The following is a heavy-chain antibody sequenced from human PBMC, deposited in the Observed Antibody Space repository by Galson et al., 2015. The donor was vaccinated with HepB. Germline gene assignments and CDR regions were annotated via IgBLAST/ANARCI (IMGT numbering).Heavy chain of an antibody. CDR2: ISSSSSTI. D-gene: IGHD2-2*01. J-gene: IGHJ6*02. CDR3: ARGDDIVVVPAAPGGYGMDV. CDR1: GFTFSSYS. V-gene: IGHV3-48*01. Sequence: SLRLSCAASGFTFSSYSMNWVRQAPGKGLEWVSYISSSSSTIYYADSVKGRFTISRDNAKNSLYLQMNSLRAEDTAVYYCARGDDIVVVPAAPGGYGMDVWGQGTTVSVSS.